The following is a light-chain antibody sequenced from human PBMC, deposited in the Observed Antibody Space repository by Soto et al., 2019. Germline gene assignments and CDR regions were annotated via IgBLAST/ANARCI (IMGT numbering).Light chain of an antibody. Sequence: DIQMTQSPSTLSASVGDRATITCRASQSISIWLAWYQQKPGKAPKLLIYMASTLESGVPSRFSGRGSGTDFTLTIRSLQPDDFATYYCQQYNVYWTFGQGTKVDI. V-gene: IGKV1-5*03. CDR1: QSISIW. CDR2: MAS. CDR3: QQYNVYWT. J-gene: IGKJ1*01.